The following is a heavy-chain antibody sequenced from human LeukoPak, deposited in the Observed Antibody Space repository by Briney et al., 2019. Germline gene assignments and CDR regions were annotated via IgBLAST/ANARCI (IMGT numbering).Heavy chain of an antibody. Sequence: PGGSLRLSCAASGFTFSSYAMSWVRQAPGKGLEWVSAISGSGGSTFYADSVKGRFTISRDNSKNTLYLQMNSLRAEDTAVYYCAKDGGSYSPVNWFDPWGQGTLVTVSS. CDR3: AKDGGSYSPVNWFDP. J-gene: IGHJ5*02. V-gene: IGHV3-23*01. CDR1: GFTFSSYA. D-gene: IGHD1-26*01. CDR2: ISGSGGST.